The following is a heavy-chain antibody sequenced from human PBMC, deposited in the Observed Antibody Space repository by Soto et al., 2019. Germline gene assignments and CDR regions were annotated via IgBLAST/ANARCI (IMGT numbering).Heavy chain of an antibody. CDR3: ASETSSGTSDY. D-gene: IGHD1-26*01. V-gene: IGHV3-7*03. Sequence: GGSLRLSCAASELTFSSYWMSWVRQAPGKGLEWVANIKQDGSERYYVDSVKGRFTISRDNAKNSLFLQMNSLRADDTAVYYCASETSSGTSDYWGQGTLVTVSS. CDR1: ELTFSSYW. CDR2: IKQDGSER. J-gene: IGHJ4*02.